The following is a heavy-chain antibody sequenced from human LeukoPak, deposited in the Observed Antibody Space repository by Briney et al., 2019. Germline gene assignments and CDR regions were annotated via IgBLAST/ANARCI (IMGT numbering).Heavy chain of an antibody. V-gene: IGHV3-30-3*01. CDR2: ISYDGSNK. CDR3: ARARGLNWFDP. Sequence: PGRSLRLSCAASGFTFSSYAMHWVRQAPGKGLEWVAVISYDGSNKYYADSVKGRFTISRDNSKNTLYLQMNSLRAEDTAVYYCARARGLNWFDPWGQGTLVTVSS. J-gene: IGHJ5*02. CDR1: GFTFSSYA. D-gene: IGHD5-12*01.